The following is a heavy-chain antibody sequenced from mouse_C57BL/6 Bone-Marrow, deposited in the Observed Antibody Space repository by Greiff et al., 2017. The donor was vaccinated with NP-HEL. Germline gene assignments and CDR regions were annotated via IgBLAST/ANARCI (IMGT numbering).Heavy chain of an antibody. CDR3: ARGNWDWYFDV. J-gene: IGHJ1*03. V-gene: IGHV1-72*01. D-gene: IGHD4-1*01. CDR1: GYTFTSYW. CDR2: IDPTRGGT. Sequence: QVQLQQPGAELVKPGASVKLSCKASGYTFTSYWMHWVKQRPGRGLEWIGRIDPTRGGTKYNEQFKSKATLTVDKPSSTAYMQLSSLTSEDSAVYDCARGNWDWYFDVWGTGTTVTVSS.